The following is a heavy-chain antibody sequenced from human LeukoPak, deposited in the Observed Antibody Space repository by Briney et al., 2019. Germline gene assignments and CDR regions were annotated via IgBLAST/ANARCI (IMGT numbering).Heavy chain of an antibody. CDR1: GYYFSDNW. Sequence: GESLKISCKASGYYFSDNWIGWVRQMPGKGLEWMGVIWPGGSQTKYSSSFQGQVTISADKSINTAYLQWSSLKASDTAIYYCARHRGGNDWPFQHWGQGTLITVSS. V-gene: IGHV5-51*01. CDR2: IWPGGSQT. J-gene: IGHJ1*01. CDR3: ARHRGGNDWPFQH. D-gene: IGHD5-12*01.